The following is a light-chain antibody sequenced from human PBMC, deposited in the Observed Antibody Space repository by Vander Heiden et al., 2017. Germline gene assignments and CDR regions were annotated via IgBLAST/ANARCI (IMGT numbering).Light chain of an antibody. CDR2: LGS. CDR1: QSLLHSNGYNY. J-gene: IGKJ4*01. V-gene: IGKV2-28*01. CDR3: MQSLQTPQLT. Sequence: DIVTTQSTLSLPVTPGDPASISCRSRQSLLHSNGYNYLDWYLQWPGQAPQLLIYLGSNRASGVPDRFSGSGSGTDFTLKISRGEAEDVGVYYCMQSLQTPQLTFGGGTKVEIK.